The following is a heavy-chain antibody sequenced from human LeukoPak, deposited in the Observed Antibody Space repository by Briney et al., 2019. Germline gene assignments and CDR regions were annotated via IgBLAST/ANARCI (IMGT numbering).Heavy chain of an antibody. CDR1: GFTFSSYA. CDR3: AKWGLVVPAAADY. V-gene: IGHV3-23*01. J-gene: IGHJ4*02. Sequence: GGSLRLSCAASGFTFSSYAMSWVRQAPGKGLEWVSAISGSGGSTYYAGSVKGRFTISRDNSKNTLYLQMNSLRAEDTAVYYCAKWGLVVPAAADYWGQGTLVTVSS. CDR2: ISGSGGST. D-gene: IGHD2-2*01.